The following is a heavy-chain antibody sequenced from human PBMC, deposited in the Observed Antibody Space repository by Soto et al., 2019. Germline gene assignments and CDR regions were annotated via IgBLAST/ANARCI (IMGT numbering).Heavy chain of an antibody. V-gene: IGHV4-4*02. J-gene: IGHJ4*02. CDR3: APLPPRIVVVVLPIPT. CDR1: GASISSTNW. D-gene: IGHD2-15*01. Sequence: QVQLQESGPRLVKPSGTLSLTCAVSGASISSTNWWTWVRQPPGKGLEWIGEIYHTGSTKYNPSLQSRVTISPAKSHTHFSLTLSPVTAADTAVYYCAPLPPRIVVVVLPIPTWGQGTLVTVSS. CDR2: IYHTGST.